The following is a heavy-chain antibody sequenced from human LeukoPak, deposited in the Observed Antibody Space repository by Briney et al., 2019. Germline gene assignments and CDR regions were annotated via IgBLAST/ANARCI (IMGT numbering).Heavy chain of an antibody. J-gene: IGHJ2*01. Sequence: QAGGSLRLSCAASGFTFGNFGMNWVRQAPGKGLEYVSVIGPNGGDAYYADSVRGRFTISRDNSKNTLYLQMSSLRVEDTAVYYCAKGRPTELGYCGRSICADWYFDLWGRGTLLSVSS. CDR3: AKGRPTELGYCGRSICADWYFDL. V-gene: IGHV3-64D*06. CDR1: GFTFGNFG. D-gene: IGHD2-2*01. CDR2: IGPNGGDA.